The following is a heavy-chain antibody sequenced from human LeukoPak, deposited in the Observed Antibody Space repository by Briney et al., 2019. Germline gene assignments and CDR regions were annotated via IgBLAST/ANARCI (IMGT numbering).Heavy chain of an antibody. Sequence: KPSETLSLTCAVHGGSFSGYYWSWIRQPPGKGLEWIGEINHSGSTNYNPSLKSRVTISVDTSKNQFSLKLSSVTAADTAVYCCARGVEYSSSSSGVASYFDSWGQGTLVTVSS. CDR2: INHSGST. J-gene: IGHJ4*02. CDR3: ARGVEYSSSSSGVASYFDS. CDR1: GGSFSGYY. D-gene: IGHD6-6*01. V-gene: IGHV4-34*01.